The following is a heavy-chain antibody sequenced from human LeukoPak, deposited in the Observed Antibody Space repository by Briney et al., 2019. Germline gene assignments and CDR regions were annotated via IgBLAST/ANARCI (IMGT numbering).Heavy chain of an antibody. D-gene: IGHD6-13*01. CDR1: GFTVSSNY. J-gene: IGHJ4*02. CDR3: ARAGPAAGIDY. Sequence: GGSLRLSCAASGFTVSSNYMSWVRRAPGKGLEWVSVIYSGGSTYYADSVKGRFTISRDNSKNTLYLQMNSLRAEDTAVYYCARAGPAAGIDYWGQGTLVTVSS. V-gene: IGHV3-53*01. CDR2: IYSGGST.